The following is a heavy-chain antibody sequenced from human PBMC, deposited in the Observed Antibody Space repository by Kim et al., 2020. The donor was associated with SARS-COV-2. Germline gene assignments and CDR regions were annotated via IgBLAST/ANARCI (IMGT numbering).Heavy chain of an antibody. D-gene: IGHD4-17*01. CDR1: GFSFRSYG. Sequence: GGSLRLSCAGTGFSFRSYGMSWVRQTPGKGLEWVSTISGSGGGGDSFYADTGKCRFTIFSANSQHSLYLQRNSLRAEATSLYYCVKGHYTSNDYGRFD. CDR2: ISGSGGGGDS. J-gene: IGHJ4*01. V-gene: IGHV3-23*01. CDR3: VKGHYTSNDYGRFD.